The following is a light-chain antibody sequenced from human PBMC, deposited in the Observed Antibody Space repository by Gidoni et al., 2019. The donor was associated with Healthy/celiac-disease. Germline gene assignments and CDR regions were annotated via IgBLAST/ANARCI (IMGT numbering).Light chain of an antibody. Sequence: SSELTQDPAVSVALGQTVRITCQGDSLRRYYASWYQQKPGQAQLLVIYGKNNRPSGIPDRFSGSSSGNTASLTITGAQAEDEADYYCNSRDSSGNHLVFGGGTKLTVL. J-gene: IGLJ2*01. V-gene: IGLV3-19*01. CDR3: NSRDSSGNHLV. CDR2: GKN. CDR1: SLRRYY.